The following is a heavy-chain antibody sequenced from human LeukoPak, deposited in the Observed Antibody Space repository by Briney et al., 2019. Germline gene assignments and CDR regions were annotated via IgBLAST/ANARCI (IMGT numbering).Heavy chain of an antibody. V-gene: IGHV3-30-3*01. CDR3: ARDRGEVGWYTSFIHYYYYYGMDV. J-gene: IGHJ6*02. CDR2: ISYDGSNK. CDR1: GFTFSSYA. Sequence: GGSLRLSCAASGFTFSSYAMHWVRQAPGKGLEWVAVISYDGSNKYYADSVKGRFTISRDNSKNTLYLQMNSLRAEDTAVYYCARDRGEVGWYTSFIHYYYYYGMDVWGQGTTVTVSS. D-gene: IGHD6-19*01.